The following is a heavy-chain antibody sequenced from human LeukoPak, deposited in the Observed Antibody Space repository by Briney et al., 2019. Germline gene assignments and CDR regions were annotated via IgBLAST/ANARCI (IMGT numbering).Heavy chain of an antibody. D-gene: IGHD6-13*01. J-gene: IGHJ5*02. CDR2: ISAYNGNT. CDR1: GYTFTSYG. Sequence: GASVKVSCTASGYTFTSYGISWVRQAPGQGLEWMGWISAYNGNTNYAQKLQGRVTMTTDTSTSTAYMELRSLRSDDTAVYYCARELGGSSWPNWFDPWGQGTLVTVSS. V-gene: IGHV1-18*01. CDR3: ARELGGSSWPNWFDP.